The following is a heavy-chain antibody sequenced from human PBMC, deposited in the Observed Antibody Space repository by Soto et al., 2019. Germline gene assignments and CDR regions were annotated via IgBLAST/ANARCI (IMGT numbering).Heavy chain of an antibody. V-gene: IGHV4-39*01. CDR3: ARRERAAGTDWWFDP. CDR1: GGSISSSSFH. D-gene: IGHD6-13*01. CDR2: IYYSGST. J-gene: IGHJ5*02. Sequence: QLQLQESGPGLVKPSETLSLTCTVSGGSISSSSFHWGWIRQPPGKGLEWIGSIYYSGSTYYSPALKSRVTISVNPSKNQFSLKLSSVTAADTAVYYCARRERAAGTDWWFDPWGQGTLVTVSS.